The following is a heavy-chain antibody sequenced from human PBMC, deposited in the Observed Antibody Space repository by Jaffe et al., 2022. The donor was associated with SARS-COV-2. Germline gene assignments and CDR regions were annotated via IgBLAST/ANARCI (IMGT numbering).Heavy chain of an antibody. V-gene: IGHV3-23*01. CDR3: AKRVRDGYNSPYDY. Sequence: EVLLLESGGGLVQPGGSLRLSCVSSEFTLSSYAMSWVRQAPGKGPETVADISDGGVNKNYAASVKGRFTISRDSSKNTLYLEMTGLRAEDTAIYYCAKRVRDGYNSPYDYWGQGTLVTVSS. D-gene: IGHD5-18*01. CDR1: EFTLSSYA. CDR2: ISDGGVNK. J-gene: IGHJ4*02.